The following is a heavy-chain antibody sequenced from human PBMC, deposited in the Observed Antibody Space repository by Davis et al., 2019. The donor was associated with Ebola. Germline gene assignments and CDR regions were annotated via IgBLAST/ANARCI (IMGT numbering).Heavy chain of an antibody. CDR2: IYWDDDK. CDR3: AHRSSQQLVLSDYFDY. D-gene: IGHD6-13*01. CDR1: GFSLSTSGVG. J-gene: IGHJ4*02. Sequence: SGPTLVKPTQTLTLTCTFSGFSLSTSGVGVGWIRQPPGKALEWLALIYWDDDKRYSPSLKSRLTITKDTSKNQVVLTMTNMDPVDTATYYCAHRSSQQLVLSDYFDYWGQGTLVTVSS. V-gene: IGHV2-5*02.